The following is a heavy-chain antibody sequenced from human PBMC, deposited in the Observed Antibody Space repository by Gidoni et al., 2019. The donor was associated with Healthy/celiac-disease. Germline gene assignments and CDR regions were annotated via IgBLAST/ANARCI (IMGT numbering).Heavy chain of an antibody. CDR2: IYSGGST. Sequence: EVQLVESGGGLVQPGGSLRLSCAASGFTVSSNDISWVRQAPGKGLEWVSVIYSGGSTYYADSVKGRFTISRDNSKNTLYLQMNSLRAEDTAVYYCAVPGTKDRLQFDYWGQGTLVTVSS. J-gene: IGHJ4*02. CDR1: GFTVSSND. V-gene: IGHV3-66*01. CDR3: AVPGTKDRLQFDY. D-gene: IGHD6-25*01.